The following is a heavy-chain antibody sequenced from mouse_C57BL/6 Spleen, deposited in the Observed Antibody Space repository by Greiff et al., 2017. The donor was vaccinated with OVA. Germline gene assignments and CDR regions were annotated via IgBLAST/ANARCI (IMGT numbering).Heavy chain of an antibody. V-gene: IGHV14-1*01. CDR2: IDPEDGDT. Sequence: VQLQQSGAELVRPGASVKLSCTASGFNIKDYYMHWVKQRPEQGLEWIGRIDPEDGDTEYAPKFQGKATMTADTSSNTAYLQLSSLTSEDTAVYYCTLYDYDVWFAYWGQGTLVTVSA. CDR3: TLYDYDVWFAY. CDR1: GFNIKDYY. J-gene: IGHJ3*01. D-gene: IGHD2-4*01.